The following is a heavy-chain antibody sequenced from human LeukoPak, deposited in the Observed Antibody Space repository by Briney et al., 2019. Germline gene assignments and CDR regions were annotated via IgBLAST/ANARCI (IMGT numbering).Heavy chain of an antibody. CDR1: GGSISSSGYY. D-gene: IGHD3-22*01. Sequence: SETLSLTCTVSGGSISSSGYYWDWIRQPPGKGLEWIGSVYYGGNTYYKSSLESRVTISVDTSNNRFSLKLNSVTAADTGTYYCARTSGRGSVDPGTSGYVDSWGQGSLVTVSS. CDR3: ARTSGRGSVDPGTSGYVDS. CDR2: VYYGGNT. J-gene: IGHJ4*02. V-gene: IGHV4-39*01.